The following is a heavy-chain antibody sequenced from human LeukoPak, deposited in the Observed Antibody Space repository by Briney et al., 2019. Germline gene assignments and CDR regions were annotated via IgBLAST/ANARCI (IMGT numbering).Heavy chain of an antibody. CDR2: IIPIFGTA. J-gene: IGHJ4*02. CDR3: ATDLIDSPRYSSSSD. CDR1: GGTFSSYA. D-gene: IGHD6-13*01. V-gene: IGHV1-69*06. Sequence: GASVKVSCKASGGTFSSYAISWVRQAPGQGLEWMGGIIPIFGTANYAQKFQGRVTMTEDTSTDTAYMELSSLRSEDTAVYYCATDLIDSPRYSSSSDWGQGTLVTVSS.